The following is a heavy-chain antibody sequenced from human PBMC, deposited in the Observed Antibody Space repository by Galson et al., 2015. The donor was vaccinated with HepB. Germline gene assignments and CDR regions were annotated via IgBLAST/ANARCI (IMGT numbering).Heavy chain of an antibody. CDR2: ISGSGGST. J-gene: IGHJ6*02. V-gene: IGHV3-23*01. D-gene: IGHD4-17*01. Sequence: SLRLSCAASGFTFSSYAMSWVRQAPGKGLEWVSAISGSGGSTYYADSVKGRFTISRDNSKNTLYLQMNSLRAEDTAVYYCAKDLSTMTTPYYYYYGMDVWGQGTTVTVSS. CDR3: AKDLSTMTTPYYYYYGMDV. CDR1: GFTFSSYA.